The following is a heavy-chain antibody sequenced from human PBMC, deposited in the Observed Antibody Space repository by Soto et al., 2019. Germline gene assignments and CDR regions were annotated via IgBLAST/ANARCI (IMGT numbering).Heavy chain of an antibody. J-gene: IGHJ4*02. CDR1: VGSFSNFG. CDR2: IVPVFGRP. Sequence: SVKVCCTASVGSFSNFGISWVRQAPGQGLEWMGGIVPVFGRPNYAQRFRGRLTITADESTSTGYMELISLRSDDTAVYYCARQGSGYNFWGQGTQVTVS. D-gene: IGHD5-12*01. CDR3: ARQGSGYNF. V-gene: IGHV1-69*13.